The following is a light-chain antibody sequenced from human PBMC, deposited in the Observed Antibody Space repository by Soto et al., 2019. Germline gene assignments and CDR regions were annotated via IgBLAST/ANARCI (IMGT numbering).Light chain of an antibody. V-gene: IGKV1-12*01. CDR2: GAS. CDR1: QGISSW. J-gene: IGKJ3*01. Sequence: DIQMTQFPSSVSASVGDRVTITCRASQGISSWLAWYQQKPGKAPKLLIYGASNLQSGVPSRFSGSGSGTAFTLTISILQTQDFATYYCQQANSFPPGFGPGTKVHIK. CDR3: QQANSFPPG.